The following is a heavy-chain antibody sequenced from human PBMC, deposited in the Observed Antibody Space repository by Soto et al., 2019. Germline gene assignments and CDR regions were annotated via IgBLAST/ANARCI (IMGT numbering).Heavy chain of an antibody. Sequence: GGSLRLSCAASGFTFSSYSMNWVRQAPGKGLEWVSYISSSSSTIYYADSVKGRFTISRDNAKNSLYLQMNSLRAEDTAVYYCAREGITMVRGVTFGFAFDIWGQGTMVTVSS. D-gene: IGHD3-10*01. CDR1: GFTFSSYS. CDR3: AREGITMVRGVTFGFAFDI. J-gene: IGHJ3*02. V-gene: IGHV3-48*01. CDR2: ISSSSSTI.